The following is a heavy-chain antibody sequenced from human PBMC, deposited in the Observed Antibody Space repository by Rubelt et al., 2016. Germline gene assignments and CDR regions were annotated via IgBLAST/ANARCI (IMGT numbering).Heavy chain of an antibody. CDR3: ASGGIAARLFDY. CDR1: GGTFRSYA. Sequence: QVQLVQSGAEVKKPGSSVMVSCKASGGTFRSYAISWVRQAPGQGLEWMGGIIPIFGTATYAQKFQGRVTIIADESTSTSYMELSSLRSEDTAVYYCASGGIAARLFDYWGQGTLVTVSS. D-gene: IGHD6-6*01. J-gene: IGHJ4*02. V-gene: IGHV1-69*01. CDR2: IIPIFGTA.